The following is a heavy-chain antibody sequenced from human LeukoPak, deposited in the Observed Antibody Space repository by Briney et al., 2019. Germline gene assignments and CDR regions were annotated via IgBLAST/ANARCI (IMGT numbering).Heavy chain of an antibody. CDR2: ISYDGSNK. V-gene: IGHV3-30*18. J-gene: IGHJ4*02. CDR1: GFTFSSYG. CDR3: AKDREVRGVIAPCPDY. D-gene: IGHD3-10*01. Sequence: GGSLRLSCAASGFTFSSYGMHWVRQAPGKGLERVAVISYDGSNKYYADSVKGRFTISRDNSKNTLYLQMNSLRAEDTAVYYCAKDREVRGVIAPCPDYWGQGTLVTVSS.